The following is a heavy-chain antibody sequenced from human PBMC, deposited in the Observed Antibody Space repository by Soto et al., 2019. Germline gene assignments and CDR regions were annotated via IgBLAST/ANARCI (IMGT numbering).Heavy chain of an antibody. CDR1: GGTFSSYA. D-gene: IGHD3-16*02. V-gene: IGHV1-69*13. CDR3: ARVGMEDDYVWGSYRYSYGMDV. J-gene: IGHJ6*02. Sequence: SVKVSCKASGGTFSSYAISWVRQAPGQGLEWMGGIIPIFGTANYAQKFQGRVTITADESTSTAYMELSSLRSEDTAVYYCARVGMEDDYVWGSYRYSYGMDVWGQGTTVTVSS. CDR2: IIPIFGTA.